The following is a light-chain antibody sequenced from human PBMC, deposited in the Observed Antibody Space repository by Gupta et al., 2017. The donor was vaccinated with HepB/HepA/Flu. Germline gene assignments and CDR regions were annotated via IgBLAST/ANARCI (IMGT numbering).Light chain of an antibody. J-gene: IGLJ1*01. CDR3: SSDTSSSTCV. V-gene: IGLV2-14*01. Sequence: QSALTQPASASGSPGQSITISCTGTSSDVGGYNYVSWYQQHPGKAPKLMIYDVTTRPSGVSNRFSGSKSGNTASLTISGLQAEDEADYYCSSDTSSSTCVFGTGTKVTVL. CDR1: SSDVGGYNY. CDR2: DVT.